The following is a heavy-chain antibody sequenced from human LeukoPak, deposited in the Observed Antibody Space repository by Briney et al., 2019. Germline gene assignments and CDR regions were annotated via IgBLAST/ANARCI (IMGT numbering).Heavy chain of an antibody. CDR1: GDSINDYY. V-gene: IGHV4-59*08. D-gene: IGHD6-19*01. CDR2: IYYSGNT. J-gene: IGHJ4*02. CDR3: ARHRGGWYQGVFDS. Sequence: SETLSLTCTVSGDSINDYYWSWIRQPPGKGLEWIGYIYYSGNTNFNPSLKSRVTMSVDTSKHQFSLKLSSVTAADTAVYYCARHRGGWYQGVFDSWGQGTLVTVSS.